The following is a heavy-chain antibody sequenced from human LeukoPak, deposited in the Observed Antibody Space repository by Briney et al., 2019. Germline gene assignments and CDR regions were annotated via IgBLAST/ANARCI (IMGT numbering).Heavy chain of an antibody. J-gene: IGHJ6*02. Sequence: ASVKVSCKASGYTFTSYAMHWVRQTPGQRLEWMGWINAGNGNTKYSQKFQGRVTITRDTSASTAYMELSSLRSEDTAVYYCARDPLDYYDYVWGQPGLYGMDVWGQGTTVTVS. D-gene: IGHD3-16*01. CDR3: ARDPLDYYDYVWGQPGLYGMDV. CDR2: INAGNGNT. CDR1: GYTFTSYA. V-gene: IGHV1-3*01.